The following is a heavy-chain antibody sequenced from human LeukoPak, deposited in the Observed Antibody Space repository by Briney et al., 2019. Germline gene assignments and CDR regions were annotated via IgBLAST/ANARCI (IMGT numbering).Heavy chain of an antibody. D-gene: IGHD3-9*01. CDR2: INPNSGGT. CDR3: ARDPSIQTSYYDILTGYYLAWFDP. Sequence: ASVKVSCKASGYTFTSYGISWVRQAPGQGLEWMGWINPNSGGTNYAQKFQGRVTMTRDTSISTAYMELSRLRSDDTAVYYCARDPSIQTSYYDILTGYYLAWFDPWGQGTLVTVSS. V-gene: IGHV1-2*02. J-gene: IGHJ5*02. CDR1: GYTFTSYG.